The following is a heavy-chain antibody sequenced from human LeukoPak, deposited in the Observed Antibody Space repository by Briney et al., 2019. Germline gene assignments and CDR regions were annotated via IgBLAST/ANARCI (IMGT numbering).Heavy chain of an antibody. J-gene: IGHJ4*02. CDR1: GYTFTNCY. V-gene: IGHV1-46*01. Sequence: ASVKVSCKASGYTFTNCYMPWVRQAPGQGLEWMGIINPSAGNTAYAQKFQGRVTVTRDTSTSTVYMGLSSLRSEDTAVYYCARVSDSGDLDYWGQGTLVTVSS. CDR3: ARVSDSGDLDY. D-gene: IGHD4-17*01. CDR2: INPSAGNT.